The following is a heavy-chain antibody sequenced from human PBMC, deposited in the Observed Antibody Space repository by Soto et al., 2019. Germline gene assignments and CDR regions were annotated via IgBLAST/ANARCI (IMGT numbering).Heavy chain of an antibody. CDR3: ARPPGYISDWYYFDL. CDR2: ISPKSAGT. D-gene: IGHD3-9*01. V-gene: IGHV1-2*02. J-gene: IGHJ4*02. CDR1: GYSFIDYY. Sequence: QVQLVQSGAEVKKPGASVKVSCEASGYSFIDYYIHWVRQAPGQGFEWMGRISPKSAGTDYGKKFEDRVTLTWDTSLNTAYMELSSLKSDDTAVYYCARPPGYISDWYYFDLWGQGTRVTVSS.